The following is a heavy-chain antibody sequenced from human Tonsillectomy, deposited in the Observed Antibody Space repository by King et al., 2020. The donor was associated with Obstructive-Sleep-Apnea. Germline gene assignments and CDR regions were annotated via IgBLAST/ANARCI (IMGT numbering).Heavy chain of an antibody. D-gene: IGHD6-19*01. CDR3: ARGTVAGTPTNWYFDL. J-gene: IGHJ2*01. CDR2: IYHIGST. V-gene: IGHV4-38-2*02. Sequence: QLQESGPGLVKPSETLSLTCTVSGYSISSGYYWGWIRQPPGKGLEWIGGIYHIGSTYYNPSLKSRVTISVDTSKNQFSLKLSPGTAADTAVYYCARGTVAGTPTNWYFDLWGRGTLVTVSS. CDR1: GYSISSGYY.